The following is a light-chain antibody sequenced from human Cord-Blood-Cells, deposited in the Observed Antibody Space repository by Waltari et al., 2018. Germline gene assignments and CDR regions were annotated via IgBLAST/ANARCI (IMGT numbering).Light chain of an antibody. J-gene: IGLJ2*01. CDR3: CSYAGSYTLV. Sequence: QSALTQPRSVSGPPGQSVTISCTETSSDAGGYNYVSWYQQPPGKAPKLMIYDVSKRPSGVPDRFSGSKSGNTASLTISGLQAEDEADYYCCSYAGSYTLVFGGGTKLTVL. CDR1: SSDAGGYNY. CDR2: DVS. V-gene: IGLV2-11*01.